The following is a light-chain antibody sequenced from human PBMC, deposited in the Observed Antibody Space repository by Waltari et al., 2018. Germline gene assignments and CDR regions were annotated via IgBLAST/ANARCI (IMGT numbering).Light chain of an antibody. Sequence: EIVLTQSPATLSLSPGERATLSCRASQSVSRVLAWYQQKPGQAPRLLIYDASNRATGIPARFSGSGSGTDFTLTISSLEPEDFAVYYCQQRSNWPRVTFGPGTKVDIK. CDR1: QSVSRV. V-gene: IGKV3-11*01. CDR3: QQRSNWPRVT. J-gene: IGKJ3*01. CDR2: DAS.